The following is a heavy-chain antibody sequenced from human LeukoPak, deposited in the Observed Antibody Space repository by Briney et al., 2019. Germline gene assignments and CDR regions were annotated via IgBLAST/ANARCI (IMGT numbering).Heavy chain of an antibody. D-gene: IGHD3-3*01. CDR1: GYTFTGYY. J-gene: IGHJ4*02. CDR3: ARDKRYYDFWSGYLADY. V-gene: IGHV1-2*02. CDR2: INPNSGGT. Sequence: ASVKVSCKASGYTFTGYYMHWVRQAPGQGLEWMGWINPNSGGTNYAQKFQGRVTMTRGTSISTAYMELSRLRSDDTAVYYCARDKRYYDFWSGYLADYWGQGTLVTVSS.